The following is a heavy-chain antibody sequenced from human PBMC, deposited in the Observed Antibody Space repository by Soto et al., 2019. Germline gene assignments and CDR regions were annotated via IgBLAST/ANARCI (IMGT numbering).Heavy chain of an antibody. J-gene: IGHJ4*02. Sequence: SETLSLTCTVSGGSLSSNSYYWGWIRQPPGKGLEWIGYSSYSGSTYYNPSLKSRVTISADTSKNQLSLRLTSVTAADSAIYFCARESRPSRKLRTTYSFDHWGPGTLVTVSS. D-gene: IGHD2-15*01. CDR2: SSYSGST. CDR3: ARESRPSRKLRTTYSFDH. CDR1: GGSLSSNSYY. V-gene: IGHV4-39*07.